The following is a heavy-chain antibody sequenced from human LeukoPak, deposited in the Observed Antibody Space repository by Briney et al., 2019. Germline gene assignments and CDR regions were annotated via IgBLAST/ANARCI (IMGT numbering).Heavy chain of an antibody. D-gene: IGHD6-19*01. V-gene: IGHV3-7*01. J-gene: IGHJ6*03. CDR2: IKQDGSDK. CDR1: GFIFSSYW. CDR3: ARGDTYVSSGWYAYYYYYTDV. Sequence: GGSLRLSCAAPGFIFSSYWMSWVRQAPGKGLEWVAHIKQDGSDKYYVDSVKGRFTISRDNAKNSLYLQMNSLRAEDTAVYYCARGDTYVSSGWYAYYYYYTDVWGKGTTVTISS.